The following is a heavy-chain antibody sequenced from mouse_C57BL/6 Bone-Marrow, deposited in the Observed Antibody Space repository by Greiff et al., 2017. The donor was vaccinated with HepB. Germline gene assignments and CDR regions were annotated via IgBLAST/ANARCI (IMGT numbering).Heavy chain of an antibody. J-gene: IGHJ1*03. V-gene: IGHV1-15*01. D-gene: IGHD1-1*01. CDR1: GYTFTDYE. Sequence: VKLVESGAELVRPGASVTLSCKASGYTFTDYEMHWVKQTPVHGLEWIGAIDPETGGTAYNQKFKGKAILTADKSSSTAYMELRSLTSEDSAVYYCTKNYGSSYGWYFDVWGTGTTVTVSS. CDR2: IDPETGGT. CDR3: TKNYGSSYGWYFDV.